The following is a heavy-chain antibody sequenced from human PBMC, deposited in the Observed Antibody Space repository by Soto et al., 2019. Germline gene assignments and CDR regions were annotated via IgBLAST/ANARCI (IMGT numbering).Heavy chain of an antibody. D-gene: IGHD3-22*01. J-gene: IGHJ4*02. CDR1: GFTFDDYA. V-gene: IGHV3-9*01. CDR3: AKGRGVVITPLPFDY. Sequence: PGGSLRLSCAASGFTFDDYAMHWVRQAPGKGLEWVSGISWNSGSIGYADSVKGRFTISRDNAKNSLYLQMNSLRAEDTALYYCAKGRGVVITPLPFDYWGQGTLVTSPQ. CDR2: ISWNSGSI.